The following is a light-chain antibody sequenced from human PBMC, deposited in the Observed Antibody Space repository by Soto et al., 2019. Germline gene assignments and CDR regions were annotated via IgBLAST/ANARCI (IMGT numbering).Light chain of an antibody. CDR3: AAWDDSLNGVV. Sequence: QPVLTQPPSASETPGQRVTISCSGSSSNIGSNTVNWYQQLPGTAPKLLIYSDNDRPLGVPDRFSGSKSGTSASLAISGLQSEDEADYYCAAWDDSLNGVVFGGGTKVTVL. V-gene: IGLV1-44*01. CDR1: SSNIGSNT. CDR2: SDN. J-gene: IGLJ2*01.